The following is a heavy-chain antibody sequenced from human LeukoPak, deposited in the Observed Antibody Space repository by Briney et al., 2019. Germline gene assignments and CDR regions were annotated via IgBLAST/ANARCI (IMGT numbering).Heavy chain of an antibody. CDR2: TNQDGTEK. Sequence: GGSLRLSCAASGFTFTTYWMSWIRQLPGKGLEWVANTNQDGTEKYYADSVKGRFTISRDNSKNTLYLQMNSLRAEDTAVYYCAKEIRYFDWLNYMDVWGKGTTVTVSS. V-gene: IGHV3-7*01. D-gene: IGHD3-9*01. CDR3: AKEIRYFDWLNYMDV. CDR1: GFTFTTYW. J-gene: IGHJ6*03.